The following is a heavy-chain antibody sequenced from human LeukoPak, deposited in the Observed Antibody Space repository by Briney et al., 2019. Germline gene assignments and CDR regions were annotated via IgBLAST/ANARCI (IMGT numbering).Heavy chain of an antibody. CDR3: ARHNGGYDYFDY. CDR2: IYTSGST. Sequence: SETLSLTCTVAGGSISSYYWRWIRQPPGKGLEWIGYIYTSGSTNYNPSLKSRVTISVDTSKNQFSLKLSSVTAADTAVYYCARHNGGYDYFDYWGQGTLVTVSS. J-gene: IGHJ4*02. V-gene: IGHV4-4*09. CDR1: GGSISSYY. D-gene: IGHD5-12*01.